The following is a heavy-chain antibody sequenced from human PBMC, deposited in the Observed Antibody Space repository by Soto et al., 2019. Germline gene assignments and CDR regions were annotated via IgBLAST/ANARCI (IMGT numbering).Heavy chain of an antibody. J-gene: IGHJ4*02. CDR1: GVSIGSHDW. CDR3: ATRDTGRVY. D-gene: IGHD5-18*01. CDR2: SHQSGNT. V-gene: IGHV4-4*02. Sequence: QVQLQESGPGLVKPSGTLSLTCAVSGVSIGSHDWWTWVRQPPGKGLEWIGESHQSGNTNYNSSLESRVTISLDTSKNHFSLQLSSVTVADTAVDYCATRDTGRVYWGQGTLVTVSS.